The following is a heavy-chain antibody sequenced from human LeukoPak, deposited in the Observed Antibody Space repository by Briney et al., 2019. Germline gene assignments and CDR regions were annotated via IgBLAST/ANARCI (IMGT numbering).Heavy chain of an antibody. CDR1: GDSVSSNSAA. J-gene: IGHJ5*02. CDR2: TYYRSKWFN. CDR3: AGEPEQQLVRAWFDP. Sequence: SSQTLSLTCVISGDSVSSNSAAWNWIRQSPSRGLEGQGRTYYRSKWFNDYAVSVKSRITIKPDTSKNQFSLQLNSVTPEDTAVYYCAGEPEQQLVRAWFDPWGQGTLVTVSS. V-gene: IGHV6-1*01. D-gene: IGHD6-13*01.